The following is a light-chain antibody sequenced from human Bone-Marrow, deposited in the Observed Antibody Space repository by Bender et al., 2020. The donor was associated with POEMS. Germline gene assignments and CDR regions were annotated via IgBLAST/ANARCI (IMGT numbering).Light chain of an antibody. J-gene: IGLJ3*02. CDR2: DDA. CDR3: QSVDSSGTDRV. CDR1: NIGSKS. V-gene: IGLV3-21*02. Sequence: SYVVTQPPSESVAPGQPARISCGGNNIGSKSVHWYQQKPGQAPVLVVYDDADRPSGIPDRFSGASSGTTVTLIISGVQAEDEADYYCQSVDSSGTDRVFGGGTKLTVL.